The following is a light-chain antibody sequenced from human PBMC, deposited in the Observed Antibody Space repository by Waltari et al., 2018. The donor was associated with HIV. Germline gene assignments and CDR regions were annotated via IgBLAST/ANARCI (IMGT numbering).Light chain of an antibody. CDR3: ASWDDNLNHWV. J-gene: IGLJ3*02. V-gene: IGLV1-44*01. CDR2: RND. Sequence: QSVLTQTPSASRAPGQRILMSCSGTNSNVGNNFVSWFQQVSGGPPKLVIYRNDQRPSGSPARFSAAKSGSTASLAIARLQSDDEAEYFCASWDDNLNHWVFGGGTKLTV. CDR1: NSNVGNNF.